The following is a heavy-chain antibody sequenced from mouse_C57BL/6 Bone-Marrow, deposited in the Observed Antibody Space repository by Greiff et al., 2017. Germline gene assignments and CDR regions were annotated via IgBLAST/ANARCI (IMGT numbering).Heavy chain of an antibody. CDR2: IDPSDSYT. CDR3: ARTFIITVVAGGYYAMDY. V-gene: IGHV1-69*01. CDR1: GYTFTSYW. D-gene: IGHD1-1*01. J-gene: IGHJ4*01. Sequence: QVQLQQPGAELVMPGASVKLSCKASGYTFTSYWMHWVKQRPGQGLEWIGEIDPSDSYTNYNQKFKGKSTLTVDKSSSTAYMQLSSLTSEDSAVYYCARTFIITVVAGGYYAMDYWGQGTSVTVSS.